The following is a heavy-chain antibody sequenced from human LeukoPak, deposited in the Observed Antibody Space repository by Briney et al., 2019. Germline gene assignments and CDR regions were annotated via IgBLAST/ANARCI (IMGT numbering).Heavy chain of an antibody. V-gene: IGHV3-23*01. J-gene: IGHJ3*02. CDR3: VQEGPRGLAFDI. CDR1: GVPFSSYV. Sequence: GGSLRLSCEASGVPFSSYVMRWVRQAPGKGPEWVSGISGSGGGTYYADSVKGRFAISRDNSKSTLYLQMNSLRAEDTAVYYCVQEGPRGLAFDIWGQGTKVTVSS. CDR2: ISGSGGGT.